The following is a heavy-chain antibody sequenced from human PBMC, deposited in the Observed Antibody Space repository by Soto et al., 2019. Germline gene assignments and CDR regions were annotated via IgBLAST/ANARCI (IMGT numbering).Heavy chain of an antibody. Sequence: GASVKVSCKASGYSFTDYHIHWVRQAPGQGLEWLGRINPKSGCTSTAQKFQGWVTMTTDTSISTASMELTRLTSGDTAIYYCARGDSTDCSNGVCSFFYNHDMDVWGQGTTVTVSS. CDR1: GYSFTDYH. J-gene: IGHJ6*02. CDR2: INPKSGCT. CDR3: ARGDSTDCSNGVCSFFYNHDMDV. D-gene: IGHD2-8*01. V-gene: IGHV1-2*04.